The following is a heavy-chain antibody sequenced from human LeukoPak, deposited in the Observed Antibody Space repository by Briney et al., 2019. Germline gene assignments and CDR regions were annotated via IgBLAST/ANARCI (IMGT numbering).Heavy chain of an antibody. CDR2: ISGSGDAT. V-gene: IGHV3-23*01. J-gene: IGHJ4*02. Sequence: GGSLRLSCATSGFTFTTFAMTWVRQAPGKGLEWVSAISGSGDATYYADSVKGRFTISRDNSKNTLYLQIHSLRAEDTAVYYCAKDRGYWGRGTLVTVSS. CDR3: AKDRGY. CDR1: GFTFTTFA.